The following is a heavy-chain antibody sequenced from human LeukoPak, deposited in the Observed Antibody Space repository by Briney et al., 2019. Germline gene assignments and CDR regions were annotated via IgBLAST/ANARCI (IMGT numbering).Heavy chain of an antibody. D-gene: IGHD6-19*01. CDR2: ISGNGVAT. CDR1: GFVFSDYA. J-gene: IGHJ4*02. V-gene: IGHV3-64D*06. Sequence: GGSLRLSCSASGFVFSDYAMHWARQAPGKGLEYLSGISGNGVATYYVDSVQGRFTISRDNSKTTLYLQINSLRREDTAFYYCIKDRGSSGWDFDSWGQGTLLIVSS. CDR3: IKDRGSSGWDFDS.